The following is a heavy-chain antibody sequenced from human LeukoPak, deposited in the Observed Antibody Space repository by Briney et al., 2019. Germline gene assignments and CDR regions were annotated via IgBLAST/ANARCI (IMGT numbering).Heavy chain of an antibody. Sequence: SETLSLTCAVSGGSISSGDYYWAWIRQPPGKGQQWIGSIYYSGTTYYNPFLKSRLTISLDTSKNQFSLKLSSVTTADTAVYYCARHASGWYTDWGQGTLVTVSS. CDR3: ARHASGWYTD. CDR2: IYYSGTT. J-gene: IGHJ1*01. D-gene: IGHD6-19*01. CDR1: GGSISSGDYY. V-gene: IGHV4-39*01.